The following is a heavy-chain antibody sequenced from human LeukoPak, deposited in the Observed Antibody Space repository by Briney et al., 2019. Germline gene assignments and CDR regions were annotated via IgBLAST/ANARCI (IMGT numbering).Heavy chain of an antibody. CDR3: AKDWGYYDSSAISD. V-gene: IGHV3-30*02. Sequence: GPLRLSCAASGFTLRTYGMHWVRQAPGKGLEWVAFIRFDGSKKEYVESVKGRFTISRDNSKNTLYLQMNSLRGADTAVYYCAKDWGYYDSSAISDWGQGTLVIVSS. D-gene: IGHD3-22*01. CDR2: IRFDGSKK. CDR1: GFTLRTYG. J-gene: IGHJ4*02.